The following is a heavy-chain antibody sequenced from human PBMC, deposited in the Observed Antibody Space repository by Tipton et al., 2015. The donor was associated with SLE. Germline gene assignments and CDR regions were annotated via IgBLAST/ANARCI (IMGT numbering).Heavy chain of an antibody. CDR1: GGSISDYY. D-gene: IGHD2-2*01. CDR2: IYYSGST. CDR3: ARRQSSSWSHFDY. J-gene: IGHJ4*02. V-gene: IGHV4-59*12. Sequence: TLSLTCTVSGGSISDYYWSWIRQPPGKGLEWIGYIYYSGSTSYNPSLKSRVTISVDTSKNQFSLKLSSVTAADTAAYYCARRQSSSWSHFDYWGQGILVAVSS.